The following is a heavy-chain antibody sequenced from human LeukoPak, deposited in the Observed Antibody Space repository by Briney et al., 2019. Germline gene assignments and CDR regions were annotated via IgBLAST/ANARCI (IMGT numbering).Heavy chain of an antibody. Sequence: PGGSLRLSCVASGFTFSSYGMHWVRQAPGKGLEWVAFIRFDGSNKYYADSVKGRFTISRDNSKNTLSLQMNSLRPEDTAVYYCAKGYCSGTSCYSGLDWGQRTLVTVSS. CDR2: IRFDGSNK. D-gene: IGHD2-2*01. J-gene: IGHJ4*02. V-gene: IGHV3-30*02. CDR3: AKGYCSGTSCYSGLD. CDR1: GFTFSSYG.